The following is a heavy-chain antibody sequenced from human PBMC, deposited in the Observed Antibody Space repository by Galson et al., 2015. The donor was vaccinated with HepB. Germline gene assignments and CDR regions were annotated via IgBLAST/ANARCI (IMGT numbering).Heavy chain of an antibody. CDR1: GFTFSSYA. CDR3: ARGGRRGQTTDCSSTSCPDLDV. CDR2: ISSNGGST. V-gene: IGHV3-64*01. J-gene: IGHJ6*04. D-gene: IGHD2-2*01. Sequence: SLRLSCAPSGFTFSSYAMHWVRQAPGKGLEYVSAISSNGGSTYYANSVKGRFTISRDNSKNTLYLQMGSLRVEDMAVYYCARGGRRGQTTDCSSTSCPDLDVWGKGTTVTVSS.